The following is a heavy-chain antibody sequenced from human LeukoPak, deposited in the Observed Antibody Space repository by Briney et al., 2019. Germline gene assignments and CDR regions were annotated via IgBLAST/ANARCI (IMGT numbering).Heavy chain of an antibody. V-gene: IGHV3-7*01. CDR3: ARIVTDDYGGLSLNNWFDP. CDR1: GFTFSSYW. D-gene: IGHD4-23*01. Sequence: GGSLRLSCAASGFTFSSYWMSWVRQAPGKGLEWVANIKQDGSEKYYVDSVKGRFTISRDNAKNSLYLQMNSLRAEDTAVYYCARIVTDDYGGLSLNNWFDPWGQGTLVTVSS. J-gene: IGHJ5*02. CDR2: IKQDGSEK.